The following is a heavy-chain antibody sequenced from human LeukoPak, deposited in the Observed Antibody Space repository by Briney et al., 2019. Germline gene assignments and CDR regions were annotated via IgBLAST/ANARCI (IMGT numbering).Heavy chain of an antibody. J-gene: IGHJ5*02. D-gene: IGHD2-2*01. CDR3: ARAKYQLRPQYNWFDP. CDR1: GGTFSSYA. V-gene: IGHV1-69*05. CDR2: IIPIFGTA. Sequence: SVKVSCKASGGTFSSYAISWVRQAPGQGLEWMGGIIPIFGTANYAQKFQGRVTITTDESTSTAYMELSSLRSEDTAVYYCARAKYQLRPQYNWFDPWGQGTLVTVSS.